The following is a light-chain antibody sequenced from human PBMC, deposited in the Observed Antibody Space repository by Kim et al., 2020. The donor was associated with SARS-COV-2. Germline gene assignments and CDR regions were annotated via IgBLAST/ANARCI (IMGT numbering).Light chain of an antibody. V-gene: IGLV1-40*01. J-gene: IGLJ3*02. CDR2: GDR. Sequence: GPGQRVTISCTGSSSNIGSYDVHWYQHLPGTAPKLLIYGDRNRPSGVPDRFSGSKSDTSASLAITGLQAEDEADYYCQSYDSSLSDSWVFGGGTQLTVL. CDR3: QSYDSSLSDSWV. CDR1: SSNIGSYD.